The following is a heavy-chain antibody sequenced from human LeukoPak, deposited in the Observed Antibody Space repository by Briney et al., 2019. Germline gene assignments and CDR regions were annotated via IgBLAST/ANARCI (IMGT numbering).Heavy chain of an antibody. CDR2: INDSGGGT. J-gene: IGHJ4*02. CDR1: GFTFSSYA. Sequence: GGSLRLSCAASGFTFSSYAMSWVRQAPGKGLEWVSGINDSGGGTNYADSVRGRFTISRDNSKDTLYLQMNSLRAEDTAVYYCARIGAGSSRDYWGQGTLVTVSS. D-gene: IGHD6-13*01. V-gene: IGHV3-23*01. CDR3: ARIGAGSSRDY.